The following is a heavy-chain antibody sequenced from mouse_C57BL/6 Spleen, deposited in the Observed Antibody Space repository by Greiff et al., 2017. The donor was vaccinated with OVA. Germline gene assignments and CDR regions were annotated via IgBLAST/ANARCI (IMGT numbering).Heavy chain of an antibody. D-gene: IGHD2-4*01. V-gene: IGHV1-47*01. J-gene: IGHJ4*01. CDR1: GYTFTTYP. Sequence: VKVVESGAELVKPGASVKMSCKASGYTFTTYPIEWMKQNHGKSLEWIGNFHPYNDDTKYNEKFKGKATLTVEKSSSTVYLELSRLTSDDSAVYYCARGDDYDGYAMDYWGQGTSVTVSS. CDR2: FHPYNDDT. CDR3: ARGDDYDGYAMDY.